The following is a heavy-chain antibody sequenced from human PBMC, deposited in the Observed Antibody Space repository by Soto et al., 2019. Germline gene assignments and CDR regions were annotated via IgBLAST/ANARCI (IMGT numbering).Heavy chain of an antibody. J-gene: IGHJ4*02. CDR3: ARTIVGATLDY. CDR2: IYYSGST. V-gene: IGHV4-59*01. Sequence: ETLSLTCTVSGGSISSYYWSWIRQPPGKGLEWIGYIYYSGSTNYNPSLKSRVTISVDTSKNQFSLKLSSVTAADTAVYYCARTIVGATLDYWGQGTLVTVPQ. CDR1: GGSISSYY. D-gene: IGHD1-26*01.